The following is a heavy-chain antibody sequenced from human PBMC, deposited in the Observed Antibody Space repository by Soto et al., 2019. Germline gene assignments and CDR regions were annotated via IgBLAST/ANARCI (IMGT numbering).Heavy chain of an antibody. D-gene: IGHD3-22*01. V-gene: IGHV3-30*03. CDR3: SRDGGFYDSSGYSNYYGMDV. J-gene: IGHJ6*02. Sequence: PGGSLRLSCEASGFTFRSYGMHWVRQAPGKGLEWVAVIKSDGSRDHIDSVKGRFTISRDNSKNTLYLQMNSLRTEDTAVYFFSRDGGFYDSSGYSNYYGMDVWGQGTTVTVSS. CDR2: IKSDGSR. CDR1: GFTFRSYG.